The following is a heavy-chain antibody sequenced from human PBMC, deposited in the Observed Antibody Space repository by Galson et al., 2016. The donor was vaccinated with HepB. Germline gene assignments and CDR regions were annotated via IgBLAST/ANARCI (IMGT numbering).Heavy chain of an antibody. V-gene: IGHV4-31*03. CDR1: GGYISSGGYN. CDR2: MYYNGAT. J-gene: IGHJ2*01. D-gene: IGHD1-14*01. CDR3: ARNANHWHIDL. Sequence: TLSLTCSVSGGYISSGGYNWHWIRQHPGKGLEWIGYMYYNGATYYSPSLTSRATISLDMSANQFSLKLSSVTAADTAVYYCARNANHWHIDLWGRGTLVTVSS.